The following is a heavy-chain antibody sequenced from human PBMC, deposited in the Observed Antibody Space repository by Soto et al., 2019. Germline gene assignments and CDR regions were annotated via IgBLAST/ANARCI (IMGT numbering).Heavy chain of an antibody. V-gene: IGHV1-2*04. CDR1: GYTFTGYY. CDR3: ARTLRLGELSFLY. J-gene: IGHJ4*02. D-gene: IGHD3-16*02. CDR2: INPNSGGT. Sequence: ASGKVSCKASGYTFTGYYMHWVRQAPGQGLEWMGWINPNSGGTNYAQKFQGWVTMTRDTSISTAYMELSRLRSDDTAVYYCARTLRLGELSFLYWGQGTLVTVSS.